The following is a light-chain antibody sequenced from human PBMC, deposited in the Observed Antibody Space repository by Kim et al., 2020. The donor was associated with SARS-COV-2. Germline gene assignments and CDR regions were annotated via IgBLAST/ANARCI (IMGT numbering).Light chain of an antibody. CDR2: AAS. CDR1: QSIRSY. V-gene: IGKV1-39*01. J-gene: IGKJ4*01. CDR3: QRSHSTPLT. Sequence: DIQMTQSPSSLSASVGDRVTITCRASQSIRSYLNWYQQKPGKAPKLLIYAASSLQSGVPSRFSGSGSGTDFTLTISSLQPEDFATYFCQRSHSTPLTFGGGTKVDIK.